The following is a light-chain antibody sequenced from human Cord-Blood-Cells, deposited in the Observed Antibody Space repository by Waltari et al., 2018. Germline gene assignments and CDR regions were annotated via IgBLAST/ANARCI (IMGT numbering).Light chain of an antibody. V-gene: IGLV2-23*01. Sequence: QSALTQPASVSGSPGQSITISCTGTSSDVGSYNLVSWYQQHPGKAPKLMIYEGSKRPSGCSTRFSGSKSGNTASLTISGLRAEDEADYYCCSHAGSSTWVFGGGTKLTVL. J-gene: IGLJ3*02. CDR2: EGS. CDR1: SSDVGSYNL. CDR3: CSHAGSSTWV.